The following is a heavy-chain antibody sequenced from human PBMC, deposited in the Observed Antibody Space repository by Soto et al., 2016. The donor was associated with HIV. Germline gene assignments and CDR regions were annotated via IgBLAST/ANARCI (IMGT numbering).Heavy chain of an antibody. CDR2: INWNGGST. CDR3: ARVIAAAGRENYYYYMDV. V-gene: IGHV3-20*04. CDR1: GSTFEDYG. Sequence: EVQLVESGGGVVRPGGSLRLSCAASGSTFEDYGMSWVRQAPGKGLEWVSGINWNGGSTGYADSVKGRFTISRDNAKNSLYLQMNSLRAEDTALYYCARVIAAAGRENYYYYMDVWGKGTTVTVSS. J-gene: IGHJ6*03. D-gene: IGHD6-13*01.